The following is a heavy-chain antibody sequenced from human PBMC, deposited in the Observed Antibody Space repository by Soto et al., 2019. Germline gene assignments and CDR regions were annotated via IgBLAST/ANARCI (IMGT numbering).Heavy chain of an antibody. V-gene: IGHV3-11*01. J-gene: IGHJ4*02. D-gene: IGHD2-15*01. CDR3: ARLPPPSCSGAFCSPY. CDR1: GFTFNDYY. Sequence: QLVESGGGSVKPGGSLRLSCVASGFTFNDYYMSWIRQTPGKGLEWTSYISNNGRTMYYRASAKSRFTISRDNTKKVLYLQMNGLRAEDMAVYYCARLPPPSCSGAFCSPYWGQGTLVTVSS. CDR2: ISNNGRTM.